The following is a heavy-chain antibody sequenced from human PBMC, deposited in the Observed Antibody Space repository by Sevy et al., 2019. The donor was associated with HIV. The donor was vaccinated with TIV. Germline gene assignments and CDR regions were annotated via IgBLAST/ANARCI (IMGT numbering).Heavy chain of an antibody. CDR2: VYYTGGT. V-gene: IGHV4-59*08. J-gene: IGHJ3*02. CDR3: ARRNDFDI. Sequence: SETLSLTCTVSGGSINSDHWNCIRQPPGKGLEWIGYVYYTGGTNYNPSLKNRVTISVDRTKNQFSLKLTSVTPADTAVYYCARRNDFDIWGQGTMVTVS. CDR1: GGSINSDH.